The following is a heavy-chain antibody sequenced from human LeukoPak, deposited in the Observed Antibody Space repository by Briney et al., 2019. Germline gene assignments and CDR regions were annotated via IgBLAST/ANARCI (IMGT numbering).Heavy chain of an antibody. CDR2: IIPIFGTA. D-gene: IGHD2-21*01. CDR3: AREIAYCGGDCYFGFDY. Sequence: GSSVKVSCKASGGTFSSYAISWVRQAPGQGLEWMGGIIPIFGTANYAQKLQGRVTMTTDTSTSTAYMELGSLRSDDTAVYYCAREIAYCGGDCYFGFDYWGQGTLVTVSS. V-gene: IGHV1-69*05. J-gene: IGHJ4*02. CDR1: GGTFSSYA.